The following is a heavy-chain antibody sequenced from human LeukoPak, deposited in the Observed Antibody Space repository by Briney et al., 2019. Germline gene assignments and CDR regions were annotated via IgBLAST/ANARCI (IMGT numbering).Heavy chain of an antibody. Sequence: SGGSLRLSCAASGFTFSSYAMHWVRQAPGKGLEWVAVISYDGSNKYYADSVKGRFTISRDNSKITLYLQMNSLIAEDTAVYYCARVTGWLQPFDYWGQGTLVTVSS. J-gene: IGHJ4*02. CDR3: ARVTGWLQPFDY. CDR1: GFTFSSYA. V-gene: IGHV3-30-3*01. D-gene: IGHD5-24*01. CDR2: ISYDGSNK.